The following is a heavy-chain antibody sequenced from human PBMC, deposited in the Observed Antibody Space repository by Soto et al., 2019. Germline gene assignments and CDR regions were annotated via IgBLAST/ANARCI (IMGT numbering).Heavy chain of an antibody. Sequence: GGSLRLSCAASGFTFSSYWMHWVRQAPGKGLEWVSAISGSGGSTYYADSVKGRFTISRDNSKNTLYLQMNSLRAEDTAVYYCAKGIVPATVYDAFDIWGQGTMVTVSS. D-gene: IGHD2-2*01. CDR1: GFTFSSYW. CDR3: AKGIVPATVYDAFDI. J-gene: IGHJ3*02. CDR2: ISGSGGST. V-gene: IGHV3-23*01.